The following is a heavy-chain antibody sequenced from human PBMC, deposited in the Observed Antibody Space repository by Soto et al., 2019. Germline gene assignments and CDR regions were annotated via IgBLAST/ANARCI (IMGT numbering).Heavy chain of an antibody. CDR3: ARGVLRGAGYGMDV. D-gene: IGHD3-16*01. J-gene: IGHJ6*02. V-gene: IGHV3-53*01. Sequence: GGSLRLSCAASGFTVSSNYMSWVRQAPGKGLEWVSVIYSGGSTYYADSVKGRFTISRDNSKNTLYLQMNSLRAEDTAVYYCARGVLRGAGYGMDVWGQGTTVTVSS. CDR1: GFTVSSNY. CDR2: IYSGGST.